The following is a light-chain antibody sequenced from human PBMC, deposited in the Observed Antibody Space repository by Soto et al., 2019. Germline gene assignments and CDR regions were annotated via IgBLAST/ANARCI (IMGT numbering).Light chain of an antibody. CDR3: QQYGTSPPTT. Sequence: EIVLTQSPGTLSLSPGERATLSCRASQSISSYLAWYQQKPGQAPRLLIYDASNRATGIPARFSGSGSGTDFTLTVSRLEPEDIGVYYCQQYGTSPPTTFGGGTKVDIK. V-gene: IGKV3-20*01. CDR1: QSISSY. J-gene: IGKJ4*01. CDR2: DAS.